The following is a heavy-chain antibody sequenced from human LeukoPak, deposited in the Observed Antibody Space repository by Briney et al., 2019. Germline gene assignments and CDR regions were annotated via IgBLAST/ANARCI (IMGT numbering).Heavy chain of an antibody. J-gene: IGHJ4*02. CDR2: IRYDGSNK. V-gene: IGHV3-30*02. D-gene: IGHD4/OR15-4a*01. Sequence: GGSLRLSCAASGFTFSSYGMHWVRQAPGKGLEWVAFIRYDGSNKYYADSVKGRFTISRDNSRNTLYLQMNSLRAEDTAVYYCAKDPDDYPQGDYWGQGTLVTVSS. CDR3: AKDPDDYPQGDY. CDR1: GFTFSSYG.